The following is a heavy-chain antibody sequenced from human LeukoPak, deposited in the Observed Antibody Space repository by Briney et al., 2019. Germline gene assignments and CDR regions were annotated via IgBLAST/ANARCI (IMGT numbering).Heavy chain of an antibody. CDR1: GGSISSYY. CDR2: IYTSGST. J-gene: IGHJ4*02. V-gene: IGHV4-4*07. D-gene: IGHD3-9*01. Sequence: SETLSLTCAVSGGSISSYYWSWIRQPAGKGLEWIGRIYTSGSTNYNPSLKSRVTMSVDTSKNQFSLKLSSVTAADTAVYYCARVLPFGERYFDWGQGTLVTVSS. CDR3: ARVLPFGERYFD.